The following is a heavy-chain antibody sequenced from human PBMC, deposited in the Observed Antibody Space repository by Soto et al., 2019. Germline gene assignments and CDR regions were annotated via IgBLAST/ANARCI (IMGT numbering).Heavy chain of an antibody. CDR2: ISDSGTNS. CDR1: GFTFSSYA. J-gene: IGHJ4*02. Sequence: GGSLRLSCAASGFTFSSYAMSWVRQAPGKGLEWVSAISDSGTNSYHADSVTGRFSISRDNSRNTLYLQMNSLRAEDTAVYYCAKDDKGYYFASGSQGFDYWGQGTLVTVSS. D-gene: IGHD3-10*01. V-gene: IGHV3-23*01. CDR3: AKDDKGYYFASGSQGFDY.